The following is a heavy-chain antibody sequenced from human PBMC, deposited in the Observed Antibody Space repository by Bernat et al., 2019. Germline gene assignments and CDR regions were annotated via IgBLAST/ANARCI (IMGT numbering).Heavy chain of an antibody. CDR2: ISTSGGST. CDR3: ATRGHTGYNYNSYVMDV. CDR1: EFTLSSYA. D-gene: IGHD5-12*01. V-gene: IGHV3-23*01. J-gene: IGHJ6*02. Sequence: EVQLLESGGGLVQPGGSLRLSCAASEFTLSSYATSWVRQAPGKGLEWVSAISTSGGSTCYADSVKGRFTISRDNSKNMVYLQMNSLRAEDTAVYYCATRGHTGYNYNSYVMDVWGQGTTVTVSS.